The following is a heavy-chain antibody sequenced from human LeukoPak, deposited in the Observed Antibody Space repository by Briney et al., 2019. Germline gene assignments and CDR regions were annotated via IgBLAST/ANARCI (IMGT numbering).Heavy chain of an antibody. CDR1: VGTFSRYA. CDR2: IIPILGIA. J-gene: IGHJ6*02. V-gene: IGHV1-69*04. Sequence: ASVKVSCKPSVGTFSRYAIIWARQAPGQGLEWMGRIIPILGIANYAQKFQGRVTITADKSTSTDYMELSSLRSEDTAVYYCAREKGVEWSSAASYSYSRCACCHHYYGMDVWGQGTTVTVSS. CDR3: AREKGVEWSSAASYSYSRCACCHHYYGMDV. D-gene: IGHD2-21*01.